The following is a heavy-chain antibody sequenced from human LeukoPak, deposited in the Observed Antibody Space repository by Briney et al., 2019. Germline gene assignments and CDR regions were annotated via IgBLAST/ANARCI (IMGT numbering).Heavy chain of an antibody. CDR1: GYTFTGYY. Sequence: EASVKVSCKASGYTFTGYYMHWVRQAPGQGLEWMGWINPNSGGTNYAQKFQGGVTMTRDTSISTAYMELSRLRSDDTAVYYCARDHTGDVMVRGSYWGQGTLVTVSS. CDR3: ARDHTGDVMVRGSY. CDR2: INPNSGGT. V-gene: IGHV1-2*02. D-gene: IGHD3-10*01. J-gene: IGHJ4*02.